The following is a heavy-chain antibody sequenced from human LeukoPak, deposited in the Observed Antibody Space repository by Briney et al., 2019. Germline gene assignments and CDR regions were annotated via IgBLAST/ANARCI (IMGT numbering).Heavy chain of an antibody. J-gene: IGHJ4*02. D-gene: IGHD6-19*01. V-gene: IGHV1-8*01. CDR3: ARVSSGLYYFDY. CDR2: MNPNSGNT. Sequence: ASVKVSCKASGYTFTSYDINWVRQATGQGLEWMGWMNPNSGNTGYAQKFQGRVTMTRNTSISTAYMELSSLRSEDTAVHYCARVSSGLYYFDYWGQGTLVTVSS. CDR1: GYTFTSYD.